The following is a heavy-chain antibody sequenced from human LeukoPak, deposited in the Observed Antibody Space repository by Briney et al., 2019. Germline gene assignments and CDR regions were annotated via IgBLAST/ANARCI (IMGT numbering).Heavy chain of an antibody. D-gene: IGHD4-17*01. CDR2: IYYSGST. J-gene: IGHJ4*02. CDR1: GGSISSSSYY. Sequence: SQTLSLTCTVSGGSISSSSYYWGWIRQPPGKGLEWIGSIYYSGSTYYNPSLKSRVTISVDTSKNQFSLKLSSVTAADTAVYYCARDLKYGPIDYWGQGTLVTVSS. V-gene: IGHV4-39*07. CDR3: ARDLKYGPIDY.